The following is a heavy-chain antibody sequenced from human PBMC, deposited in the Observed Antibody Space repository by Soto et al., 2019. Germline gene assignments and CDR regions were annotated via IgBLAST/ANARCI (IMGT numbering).Heavy chain of an antibody. Sequence: GASVKVSCKASGHTFASHGFSWVRQAPGQGLEWMGWISGFNGQTNYALKFQGRVTLTTDTSTSTAYMELRSLRSDDTAVYFCARVDPRGVAVVRDYWGRGTLVTVSS. V-gene: IGHV1-18*01. D-gene: IGHD3-10*01. CDR1: GHTFASHG. CDR2: ISGFNGQT. J-gene: IGHJ4*02. CDR3: ARVDPRGVAVVRDY.